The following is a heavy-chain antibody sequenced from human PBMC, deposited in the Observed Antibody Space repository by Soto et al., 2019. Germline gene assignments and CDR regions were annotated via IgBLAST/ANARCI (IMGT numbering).Heavy chain of an antibody. CDR3: ARDPELRGYCYY. V-gene: IGHV4-59*01. CDR1: GDSITSYY. D-gene: IGHD1-26*01. Sequence: SETLSLTCTVSGDSITSYYWSWIRQPPGKGLEWIGCFYYSGGTNYNPSLKTRVTISIDTSKNQFSLKLSSVTAADTAVYYCARDPELRGYCYYWGQGTLVTGSS. J-gene: IGHJ4*02. CDR2: FYYSGGT.